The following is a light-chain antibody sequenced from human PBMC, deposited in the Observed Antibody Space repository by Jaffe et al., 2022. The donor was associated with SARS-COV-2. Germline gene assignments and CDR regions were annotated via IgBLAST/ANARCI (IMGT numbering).Light chain of an antibody. V-gene: IGKV1-27*01. CDR2: AAS. Sequence: DIQMTQSPSSLSASVGDRVTITCRASQGISNYLAWYQQKPGKVPKLLIYAASTLQSGVPSRLSGSGSGTDFTLTISSLQPEDVATYYCQKYNSAPPFTFGPGTRVDLK. CDR1: QGISNY. J-gene: IGKJ3*01. CDR3: QKYNSAPPFT.